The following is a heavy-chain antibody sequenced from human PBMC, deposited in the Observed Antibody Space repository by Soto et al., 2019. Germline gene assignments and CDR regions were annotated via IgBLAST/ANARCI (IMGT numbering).Heavy chain of an antibody. CDR3: AKDSANIVGARSHFDY. CDR2: ISWNSGSI. D-gene: IGHD1-26*01. Sequence: EVQLVESGGGLVQPGRSLRLSCAASGFTFDDYAMHWVRQAPGKGLEWVSGISWNSGSIGYADSVKGRFTISRDNAKNSLCLQMNSLRAEDTALYYCAKDSANIVGARSHFDYWGQGTLVTVSS. V-gene: IGHV3-9*01. J-gene: IGHJ4*02. CDR1: GFTFDDYA.